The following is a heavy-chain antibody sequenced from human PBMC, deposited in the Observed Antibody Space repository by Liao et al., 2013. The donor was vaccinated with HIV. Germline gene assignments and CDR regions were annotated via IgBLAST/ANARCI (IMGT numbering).Heavy chain of an antibody. CDR3: AREGADVLRFLEWLMHDAFDI. Sequence: QVQLQQWGAGLLKPSETLSLTCAVYGGSFSGYYWTWIRQPPGKGLEWIGEIHHSGSTNYNPSLKSRVTISVDTSKNQFSLKLRSVTAADTAVYYCAREGADVLRFLEWLMHDAFDIWGQGTMVTVSS. V-gene: IGHV4-34*01. D-gene: IGHD3-3*01. J-gene: IGHJ3*02. CDR1: GGSFSGYY. CDR2: IHHSGST.